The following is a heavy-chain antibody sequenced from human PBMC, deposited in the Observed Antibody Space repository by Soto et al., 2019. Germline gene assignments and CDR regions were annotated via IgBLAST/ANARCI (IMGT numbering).Heavy chain of an antibody. D-gene: IGHD5-18*01. CDR1: GGSISSSSYY. V-gene: IGHV4-39*01. Sequence: PSETLSLTCTVSGGSISSSSYYWGWIRQPPGKGLEWIGSIYYSRSTYYNPSLKSRVTISVDTSKNQFSLKLSSVTAADTAVYYCARNRAMVMNYYYGMDVWGQGTTVTVSS. J-gene: IGHJ6*02. CDR2: IYYSRST. CDR3: ARNRAMVMNYYYGMDV.